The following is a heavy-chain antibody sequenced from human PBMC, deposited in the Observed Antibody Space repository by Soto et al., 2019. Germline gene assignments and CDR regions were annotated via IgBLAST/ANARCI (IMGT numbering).Heavy chain of an antibody. Sequence: GGSLRLSCAASGFTFSSYWMHWVRQAPGKGLVWVSRINSDGSSTSYADSVKGRFTISRDNAKNTLYLQMNSLRAEDTAVYYCARAKVVIAYYYMDVWGKGTTVTVSS. D-gene: IGHD3-22*01. CDR1: GFTFSSYW. CDR2: INSDGSST. J-gene: IGHJ6*03. CDR3: ARAKVVIAYYYMDV. V-gene: IGHV3-74*01.